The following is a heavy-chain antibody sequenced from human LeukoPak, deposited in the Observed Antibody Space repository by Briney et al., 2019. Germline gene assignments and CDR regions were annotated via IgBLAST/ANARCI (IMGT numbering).Heavy chain of an antibody. CDR1: GGSITSTNYH. V-gene: IGHV4-39*02. Sequence: SETLSLTCTVSGGSITSTNYHWAWIRQPPRKGLEWIGNIYYRGSSYYNPSLKSRVTMSVDTSKNEFSLKLSSVTAADTAVYYCARDPKAFDIWGQGTMVTVSS. CDR3: ARDPKAFDI. J-gene: IGHJ3*02. CDR2: IYYRGSS.